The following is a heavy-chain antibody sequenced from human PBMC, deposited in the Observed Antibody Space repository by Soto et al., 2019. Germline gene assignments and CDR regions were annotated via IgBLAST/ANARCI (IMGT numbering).Heavy chain of an antibody. CDR1: GYTFTSYA. V-gene: IGHV1-3*01. CDR3: ARGPGGPDGPGDY. Sequence: QVQLVQSGAEVKKPGASVKVSCKASGYTFTSYAMQWVRQAPGQRLEWMGWINAGNGNTKYSQKFQGRVTITRDTSASTAYMELSSLRSEDTAVYYGARGPGGPDGPGDYWGQGTLVNVSS. CDR2: INAGNGNT. D-gene: IGHD2-15*01. J-gene: IGHJ4*02.